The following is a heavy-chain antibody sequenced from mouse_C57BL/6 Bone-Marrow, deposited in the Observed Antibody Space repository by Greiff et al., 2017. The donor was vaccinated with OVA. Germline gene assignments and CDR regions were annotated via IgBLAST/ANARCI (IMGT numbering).Heavy chain of an antibody. D-gene: IGHD2-4*01. CDR2: IDPETGGT. J-gene: IGHJ3*01. CDR1: GYTFTDYE. V-gene: IGHV1-15*01. Sequence: VQLQQSGAELVRPGASVTLSCKASGYTFTDYEMHWVKQTPVHGLEWIGAIDPETGGTAYNQKFKGKAILTADKSSSTAYMELRSLTSEDSAVYYCKRPYDYDDGGAWFAYWGQGTLVTVSA. CDR3: KRPYDYDDGGAWFAY.